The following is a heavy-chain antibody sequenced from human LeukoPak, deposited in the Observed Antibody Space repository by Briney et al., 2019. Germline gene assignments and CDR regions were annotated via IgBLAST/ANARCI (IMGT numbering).Heavy chain of an antibody. Sequence: PGRSLSLYCAASGFTFDDYAMHWVRQAPGKGLEGVSSISCNSGSIGYADSVKGRFTISRDNAKNSLYLQMNSLRAEDTALYYCAKDSYYDSSGLPDYWGQGTLVTVSS. J-gene: IGHJ4*02. V-gene: IGHV3-9*01. CDR2: ISCNSGSI. D-gene: IGHD3-22*01. CDR3: AKDSYYDSSGLPDY. CDR1: GFTFDDYA.